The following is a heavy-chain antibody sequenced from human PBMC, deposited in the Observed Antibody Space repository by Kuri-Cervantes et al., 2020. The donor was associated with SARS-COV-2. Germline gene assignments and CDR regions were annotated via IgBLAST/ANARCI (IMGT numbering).Heavy chain of an antibody. CDR3: ARQGGYYGMDV. CDR1: GGSISSRSYY. V-gene: IGHV4-39*01. CDR2: IYYSGST. D-gene: IGHD3-22*01. Sequence: ETLSLTCSVPGGSISSRSYYWGWIRQPPGKGLEWIGSIYYSGSTNYNPTLKSRVTISVDTSTNQFFLNLTSVTAADTAVYYCARQGGYYGMDVWGQGTTVTVSS. J-gene: IGHJ6*02.